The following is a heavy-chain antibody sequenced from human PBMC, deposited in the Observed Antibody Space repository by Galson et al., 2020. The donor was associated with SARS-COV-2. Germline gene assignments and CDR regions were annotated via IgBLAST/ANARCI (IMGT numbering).Heavy chain of an antibody. V-gene: IGHV3-30*03. D-gene: IGHD6-19*01. CDR1: GFTFSSYG. Sequence: GGSLRLSCAASGFTFSSYGMPWARQAPGKGLEWVAGISSDGSNKYYADSVKGRFTISRDNSKNTLYLQMNSLRAEDTAVYYCAGGWYFFDYCGQGTLVTVSS. J-gene: IGHJ4*02. CDR2: ISSDGSNK. CDR3: AGGWYFFDY.